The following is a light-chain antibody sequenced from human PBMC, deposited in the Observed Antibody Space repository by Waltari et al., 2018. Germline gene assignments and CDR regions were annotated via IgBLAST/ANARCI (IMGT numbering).Light chain of an antibody. V-gene: IGKV3-20*01. CDR2: GAS. CDR1: QSVSSSY. CDR3: QQFGSSPWT. Sequence: EIVFTQSPGTLSLSPGEGATLSCRASQSVSSSYLAWYQQKPGQAPRLLIYGASSRATGIPDRFSGSGSGTDFTLTISRLEPEDFAVYYCQQFGSSPWTFGQGTKVEIK. J-gene: IGKJ1*01.